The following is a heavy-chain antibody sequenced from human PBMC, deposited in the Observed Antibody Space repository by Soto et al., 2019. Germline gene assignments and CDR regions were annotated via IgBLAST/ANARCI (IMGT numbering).Heavy chain of an antibody. J-gene: IGHJ4*02. CDR3: ARESEDPTSNFDY. CDR2: ISSTTNYI. Sequence: GGSLRLSCAASGFTFTRYSMNWVRQAPGKGLEWVSSISSTTNYIYCGDSMKGRFTISRDNAKNSLYLEMNSLRAEDTTVYYCARESEDPTSNFDYWGQGTLVTVSS. V-gene: IGHV3-21*06. CDR1: GFTFTRYS.